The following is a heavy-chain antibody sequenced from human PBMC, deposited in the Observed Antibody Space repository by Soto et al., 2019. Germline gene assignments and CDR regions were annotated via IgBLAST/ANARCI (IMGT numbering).Heavy chain of an antibody. V-gene: IGHV3-33*05. Sequence: QVQLVESGGGVVQPGTSLRVSCVGSGFTFRSYVIHWVRQAPGKGLEWVAITSYDGSDKYYGDSVRGRFTISRDNSRNTVDLQMDSLRLEDTALYYCARWGTTGGLDVWGQGTLVSVS. CDR1: GFTFRSYV. J-gene: IGHJ1*01. D-gene: IGHD3-16*01. CDR2: TSYDGSDK. CDR3: ARWGTTGGLDV.